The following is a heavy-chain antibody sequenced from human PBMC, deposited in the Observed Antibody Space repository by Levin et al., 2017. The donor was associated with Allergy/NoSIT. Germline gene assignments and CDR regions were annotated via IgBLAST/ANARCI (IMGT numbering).Heavy chain of an antibody. CDR2: MNPNSGNT. Sequence: PLASVKVSCKASGYTFTNYDINWVRQATGQGLEWMGWMNPNSGNTGYAQKFQGRVTITRNTSISTAYMELSSLRSDDTAVYFCARGLSAAALHIAWYYFDYWGQGTLVTVSS. CDR1: GYTFTNYD. J-gene: IGHJ4*02. V-gene: IGHV1-8*01. CDR3: ARGLSAAALHIAWYYFDY. D-gene: IGHD6-13*01.